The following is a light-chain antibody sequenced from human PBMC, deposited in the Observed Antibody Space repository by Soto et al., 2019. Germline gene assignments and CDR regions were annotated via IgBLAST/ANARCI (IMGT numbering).Light chain of an antibody. CDR3: QQYGSSPLFA. CDR2: GAS. CDR1: QSVSSNY. Sequence: EIVLTQSPGTLSLSPGERATLSCRASQSVSSNYLAWYQQKPGQAPRLLIYGASSRATGIPDRFSGSGSGTDFTLTISSLEPEDFAVYYCQQYGSSPLFALGPRTEVDLK. J-gene: IGKJ3*01. V-gene: IGKV3-20*01.